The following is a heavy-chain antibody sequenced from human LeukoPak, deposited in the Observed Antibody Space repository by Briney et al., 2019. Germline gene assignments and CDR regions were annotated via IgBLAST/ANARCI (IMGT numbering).Heavy chain of an antibody. CDR3: ARVPYSSSWYVDP. CDR2: IYYSGST. CDR1: GGSISSSSYH. J-gene: IGHJ5*02. V-gene: IGHV4-39*07. Sequence: PSETLSLTCTVSGGSISSSSYHWGWIRQPPGKGLEWIGTIYYSGSTYYSPSLKSRVTISVDRSKNQFSLKLSSVTAADTAVYYCARVPYSSSWYVDPWGQGTLVTVSS. D-gene: IGHD6-13*01.